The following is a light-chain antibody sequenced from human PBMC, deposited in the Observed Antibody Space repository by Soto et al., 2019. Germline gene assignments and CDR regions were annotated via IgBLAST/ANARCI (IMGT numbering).Light chain of an antibody. CDR3: LQDYGDSWT. J-gene: IGKJ1*01. Sequence: QMTQSPSSLSASVGERIIITCRASRDVGSDVSWYQQKPGQAPKLLIYAASNLYTGVPSRFSGSRSGTEFTLTISSLQPEDFASYYCLQDYGDSWTFGQGTKVDIK. V-gene: IGKV1-6*01. CDR2: AAS. CDR1: RDVGSD.